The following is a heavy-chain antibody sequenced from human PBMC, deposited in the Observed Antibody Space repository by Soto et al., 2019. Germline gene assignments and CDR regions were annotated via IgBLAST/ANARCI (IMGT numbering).Heavy chain of an antibody. D-gene: IGHD2-2*01. Sequence: GESLKISCKGSGYSFTSYWIGWVRQMPGKGLEWMGIIYPGDSDTRYSPSFQGQVTISADKSISTAYLQWSSLKASDTAMYYCARLPVGYCSSTSCLGGWFDPWGQGTLVTVSS. CDR3: ARLPVGYCSSTSCLGGWFDP. J-gene: IGHJ5*02. CDR2: IYPGDSDT. CDR1: GYSFTSYW. V-gene: IGHV5-51*01.